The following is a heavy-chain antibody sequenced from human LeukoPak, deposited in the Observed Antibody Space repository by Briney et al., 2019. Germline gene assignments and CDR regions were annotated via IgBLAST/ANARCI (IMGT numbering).Heavy chain of an antibody. CDR3: AKTRLWFGELWVGPDFDY. CDR1: GFTFSSYG. J-gene: IGHJ4*02. D-gene: IGHD3-10*01. Sequence: GGSLRLSCAASGFTFSSYGMHWVRQAPGKGLEWVAFIRYDGSNKYYADSVKGRFTISRDNSKNTLYLQMNSLGAEDTAVYYCAKTRLWFGELWVGPDFDYWGQGTLVTVSS. V-gene: IGHV3-30*02. CDR2: IRYDGSNK.